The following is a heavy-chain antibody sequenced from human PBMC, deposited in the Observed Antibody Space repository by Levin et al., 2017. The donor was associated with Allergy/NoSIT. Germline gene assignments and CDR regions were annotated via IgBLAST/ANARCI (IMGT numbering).Heavy chain of an antibody. CDR2: IRNKAASYST. V-gene: IGHV3-72*01. D-gene: IGHD1-26*01. CDR1: GFIFSDHY. CDR3: VRGQRYSGDYVNFDY. J-gene: IGHJ4*02. Sequence: PGGSLRLSCIASGFIFSDHYMDWVRQAPGQGLEWVARIRNKAASYSTVYAASVKVRFTISRDDSKNSLYLQMNSLKAEDSAVYYCVRGQRYSGDYVNFDYWGQGTLVTVSS.